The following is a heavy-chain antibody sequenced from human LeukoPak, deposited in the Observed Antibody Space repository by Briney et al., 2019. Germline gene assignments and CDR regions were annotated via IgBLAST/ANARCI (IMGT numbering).Heavy chain of an antibody. D-gene: IGHD5-18*01. CDR1: GFTFSSYA. CDR3: ARGNSSPPLLDYFDY. CDR2: ISGSGGST. J-gene: IGHJ4*02. V-gene: IGHV3-23*01. Sequence: GGSLRLSCAASGFTFSSYAMNWVRQAPGKGLEWVSAISGSGGSTYYADSVKGRFTISRDNSKNTLYLQMNSLRAEDTAVYYCARGNSSPPLLDYFDYWGQGTLVTVSS.